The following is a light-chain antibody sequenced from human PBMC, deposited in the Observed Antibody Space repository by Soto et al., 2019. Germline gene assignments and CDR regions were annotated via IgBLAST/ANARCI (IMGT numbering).Light chain of an antibody. V-gene: IGLV1-47*01. CDR2: RNN. CDR1: RSNIGSNY. J-gene: IGLJ2*01. CDR3: CSYRDTTTVV. Sequence: QSVLTQPTSASGTPGQRVTFSCSGGRSNIGSNYVFWYQQFPGTAPKLVIYRNNQRPSGVPDRFSGSKSGTSASLAISGLRSEDEADYYCCSYRDTTTVVFGGGTKLTVL.